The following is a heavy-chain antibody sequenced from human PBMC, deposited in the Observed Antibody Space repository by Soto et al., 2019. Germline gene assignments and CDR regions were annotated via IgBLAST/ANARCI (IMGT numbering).Heavy chain of an antibody. CDR3: AKDWVPMDV. D-gene: IGHD3-10*01. CDR1: GFTFSNYA. J-gene: IGHJ6*02. Sequence: GGSLRLSCAASGFTFSNYAMSWVRQAPGKGLEWVSAISDSGGNTYYADSVKGRFTTSRDNSRNTLYLQMNSLRAEDTAVYYCAKDWVPMDVWGQGTTVTVSS. CDR2: ISDSGGNT. V-gene: IGHV3-23*01.